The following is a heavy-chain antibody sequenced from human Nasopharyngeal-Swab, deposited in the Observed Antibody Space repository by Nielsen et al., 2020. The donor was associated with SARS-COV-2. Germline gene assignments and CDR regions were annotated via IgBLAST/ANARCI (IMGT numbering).Heavy chain of an antibody. Sequence: GGSLRLSCAASGFTFSSYDMHWVRQATGKGLEWVSAIGTAGDTYYPGSVKGRFTISRDNAKNSLYLQMNSLRAEDTAVYYCARDPTPPYYDFWSGYPYGWFDPWGQGTLVTVSS. J-gene: IGHJ5*02. V-gene: IGHV3-13*04. CDR1: GFTFSSYD. D-gene: IGHD3-3*01. CDR2: IGTAGDT. CDR3: ARDPTPPYYDFWSGYPYGWFDP.